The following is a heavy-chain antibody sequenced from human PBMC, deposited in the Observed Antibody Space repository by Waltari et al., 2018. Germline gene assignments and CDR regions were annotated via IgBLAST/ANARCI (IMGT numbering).Heavy chain of an antibody. Sequence: QVQLVQSGAEVKKPGASVKVSCETSGYIFTSTPIHWLRQAPGQRLEWMGWINADTGNTRYSQTFQGRVTITRDASATTSYMELSSLISEDTAIYYCARGGQPLYDYWGQGTLVTVSS. V-gene: IGHV1-3*01. CDR1: GYIFTSTP. CDR3: ARGGQPLYDY. D-gene: IGHD2-2*02. CDR2: INADTGNT. J-gene: IGHJ4*02.